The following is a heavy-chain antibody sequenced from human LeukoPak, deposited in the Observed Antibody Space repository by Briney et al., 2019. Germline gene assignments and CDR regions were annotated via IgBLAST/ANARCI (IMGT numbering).Heavy chain of an antibody. D-gene: IGHD5-18*01. J-gene: IGHJ4*02. CDR2: ISGSGGSS. CDR1: GFTFSSYA. V-gene: IGHV3-23*01. Sequence: PGASLRLSCAASGFTFSSYAMSWVRQAPGKGLEWVSTISGSGGSSYYADSVKGRFIISRDSSTDTLYLQMNSLRVEDTAVYFCARDRGYGYGFFDYWGQGTLVTVSS. CDR3: ARDRGYGYGFFDY.